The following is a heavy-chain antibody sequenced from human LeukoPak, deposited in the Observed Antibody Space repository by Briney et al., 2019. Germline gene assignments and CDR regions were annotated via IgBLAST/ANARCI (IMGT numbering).Heavy chain of an antibody. J-gene: IGHJ6*02. CDR3: ARDTYYDFWSGYHNYYYYGMDV. V-gene: IGHV3-30*03. CDR1: GFTFSSYS. CDR2: ISYDGSNK. D-gene: IGHD3-3*01. Sequence: PGGSLRLSCATSGFTFSSYSMNWVRQAPGKGLEWVAVISYDGSNKYYADSVKGRFTISRDNSKNTLYLQMNSLRAEDTAVYYCARDTYYDFWSGYHNYYYYGMDVWGQGTTVTVSS.